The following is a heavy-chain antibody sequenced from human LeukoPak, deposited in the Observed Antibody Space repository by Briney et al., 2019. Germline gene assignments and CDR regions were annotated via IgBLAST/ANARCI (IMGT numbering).Heavy chain of an antibody. CDR1: GFTFSNYA. D-gene: IGHD1-20*01. CDR3: ARAGPSVITGTLDY. Sequence: GGSLRLSCAASGFTFSNYAMHWVRQAPGKGLEWVSLISSGGTYEYYADSVKGRFTISRDNSKNTLYLQLNSLRAEDTAVYYCARAGPSVITGTLDYWGQGTLVTVSS. J-gene: IGHJ4*02. V-gene: IGHV3-30*01. CDR2: ISSGGTYE.